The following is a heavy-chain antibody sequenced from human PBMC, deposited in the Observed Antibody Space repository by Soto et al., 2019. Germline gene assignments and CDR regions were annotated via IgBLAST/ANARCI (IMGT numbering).Heavy chain of an antibody. CDR3: ARDHESYYDY. CDR1: GFTFSSYG. V-gene: IGHV3-33*01. J-gene: IGHJ4*02. CDR2: IWYDGSNK. Sequence: QVQLVESGGGVVQPGRSLRLSCAASGFTFSSYGMHWVRQAPGKGLEWVPVIWYDGSNKYYADSVKGRFTISRDNSKNTLYLQMNSLRAEDTAVYYCARDHESYYDYWGQGTLVTVSS.